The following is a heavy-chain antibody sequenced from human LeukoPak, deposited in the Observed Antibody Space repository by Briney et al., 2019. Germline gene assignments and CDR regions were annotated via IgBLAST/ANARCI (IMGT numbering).Heavy chain of an antibody. D-gene: IGHD3-22*01. Sequence: SETLSLTCPVSGVSITSRSYYWGWIRQPPGKGLEWIGNIYYSGSTHYNPSLKSRVTISVDTFKNQFSLRLNSVTAADTAVYYCARASYSYDINGWVPFDYWGQGTLVTVSS. V-gene: IGHV4-39*07. CDR1: GVSITSRSYY. CDR2: IYYSGST. CDR3: ARASYSYDINGWVPFDY. J-gene: IGHJ4*02.